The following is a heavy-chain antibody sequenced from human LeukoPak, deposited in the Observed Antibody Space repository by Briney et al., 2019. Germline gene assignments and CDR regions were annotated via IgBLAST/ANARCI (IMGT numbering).Heavy chain of an antibody. V-gene: IGHV4-59*12. CDR1: GGSISSYY. CDR3: ARGVSNWFDP. CDR2: IYYSGST. Sequence: SETLSLTCTVSGGSISSYYWSWIRQPPGKGLEWIGYIYYSGSTYYNPSLKSRVTMSVDTSKNQFSLKLSSVTAADTAVYYCARGVSNWFDPWGQGTLVTVSS. J-gene: IGHJ5*02. D-gene: IGHD6-13*01.